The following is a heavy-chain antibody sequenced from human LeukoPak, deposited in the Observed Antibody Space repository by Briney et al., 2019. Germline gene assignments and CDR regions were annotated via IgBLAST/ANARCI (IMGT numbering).Heavy chain of an antibody. D-gene: IGHD1-26*01. Sequence: GGSLRLSCAASGFTFRSYWMAWVRQAPGKGLEWVANIKEDESAKHQADSVKGRFTISRDNAQSSVYLQMSSLRGEDTAVYYCARDVGGSLDYWGQGTLVTVSS. V-gene: IGHV3-7*01. CDR2: IKEDESAK. J-gene: IGHJ4*02. CDR3: ARDVGGSLDY. CDR1: GFTFRSYW.